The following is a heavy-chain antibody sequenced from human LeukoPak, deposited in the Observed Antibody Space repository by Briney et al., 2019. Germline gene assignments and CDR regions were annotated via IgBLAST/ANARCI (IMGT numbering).Heavy chain of an antibody. V-gene: IGHV4-59*08. Sequence: SETLSLTCTVSGGSISSYYWSWVRQPPGKGLEWIGYIYYSGSTNYNPSLKSRVTISVDTSKNQFSLKLSSVTAADTAVYYCARRAYSSFPYYFDFWGQGTLVTVSS. D-gene: IGHD6-6*01. J-gene: IGHJ4*02. CDR1: GGSISSYY. CDR2: IYYSGST. CDR3: ARRAYSSFPYYFDF.